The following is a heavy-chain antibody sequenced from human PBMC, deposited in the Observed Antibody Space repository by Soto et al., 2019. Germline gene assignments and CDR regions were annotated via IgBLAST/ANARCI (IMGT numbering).Heavy chain of an antibody. Sequence: EVQLVESGGGLVKPGGSLRLSCAASGFTFKNAWMTWVRQTPGKGLECIGRIKRKTDGGRTDYAVPVKGRFTISRDDSKNTLLLQMNSLKTEDTGVYYCTTESGRYFEYWGQGTLVTVSS. J-gene: IGHJ4*02. CDR3: TTESGRYFEY. CDR2: IKRKTDGGRT. D-gene: IGHD7-27*01. V-gene: IGHV3-15*01. CDR1: GFTFKNAW.